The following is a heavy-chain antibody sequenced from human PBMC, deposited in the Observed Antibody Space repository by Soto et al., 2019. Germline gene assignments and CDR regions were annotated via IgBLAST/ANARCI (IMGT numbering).Heavy chain of an antibody. CDR1: GYTFTSYY. CDR3: ARGEGVLRFLEWLGNWFDP. CDR2: INPSGGST. V-gene: IGHV1-46*01. D-gene: IGHD3-3*01. Sequence: QVQLVQSGAEVKKPGASVKVSCKASGYTFTSYYMHWVRQAPGQGLEWMGIINPSGGSTSYAQKFPGRVAMTRDTSTSTVYMELGSLRSEDTAVYYCARGEGVLRFLEWLGNWFDPWGQGTLVTVSS. J-gene: IGHJ5*02.